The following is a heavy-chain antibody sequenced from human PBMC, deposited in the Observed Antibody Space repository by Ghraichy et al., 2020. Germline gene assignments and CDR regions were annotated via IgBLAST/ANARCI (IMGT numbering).Heavy chain of an antibody. V-gene: IGHV4-34*01. CDR2: INHSGST. Sequence: SQTLSLTCAVYGGSFSGYYWSWIRQPPGKGLEWIGEINHSGSTNYNPSLKSRVTISVDTSKNQFSLKLSSVTAADTAVYYCARGRTVTTSLDYWGQGTLVTVSS. CDR3: ARGRTVTTSLDY. J-gene: IGHJ4*02. D-gene: IGHD4-17*01. CDR1: GGSFSGYY.